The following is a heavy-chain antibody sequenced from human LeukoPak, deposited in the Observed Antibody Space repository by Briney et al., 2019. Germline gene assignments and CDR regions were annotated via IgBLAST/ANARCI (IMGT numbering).Heavy chain of an antibody. CDR3: ARDRGVSYFDY. V-gene: IGHV3-33*01. J-gene: IGHJ4*02. CDR2: IWYDGSNK. Sequence: GGSLRLSCAASQFTFSNHGMHWVRQAPGKGLEWVAVIWYDGSNKYHADSVKGRFTISRDNSQNTLYLQMNSLRAEDTAVYYCARDRGVSYFDYWGQGTQATVSS. D-gene: IGHD3-10*01. CDR1: QFTFSNHG.